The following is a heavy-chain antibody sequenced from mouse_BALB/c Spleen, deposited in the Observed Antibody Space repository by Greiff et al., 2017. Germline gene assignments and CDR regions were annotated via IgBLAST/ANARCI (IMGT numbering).Heavy chain of an antibody. V-gene: IGHV1-5*01. CDR1: GYCFTSYW. CDR2: IYPGNSDT. Sequence: EVMLVESGTVLARPGASVKMSCKASGYCFTSYWMHWVKQRPGQGLEWIGAIYPGNSDTSYNQKFKGKAKLTAVTSASTAYMELSSLTNEDSAVDYCTREGYDRAWFAYWGQGTLVTVSA. CDR3: TREGYDRAWFAY. J-gene: IGHJ3*01. D-gene: IGHD2-2*01.